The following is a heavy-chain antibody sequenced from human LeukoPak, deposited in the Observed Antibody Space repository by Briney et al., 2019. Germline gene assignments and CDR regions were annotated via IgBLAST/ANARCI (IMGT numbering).Heavy chain of an antibody. CDR1: GFTFSSYW. Sequence: GGSLRLSCAASGFTFSSYWMSWVRQAPGKGLEWVANIKQDGSETYYVDSVKGRFTISRDNAKNSLYLQMNSLRAEDTAVYYCARDYVSGSFGPWGQGTLVTVSS. D-gene: IGHD3-10*01. CDR2: IKQDGSET. V-gene: IGHV3-7*01. CDR3: ARDYVSGSFGP. J-gene: IGHJ5*02.